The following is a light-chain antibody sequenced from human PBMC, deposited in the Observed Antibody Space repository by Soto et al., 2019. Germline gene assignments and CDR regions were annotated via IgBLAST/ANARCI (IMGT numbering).Light chain of an antibody. Sequence: QSALTQPASVSGSPGHSITISCTGTSSDVGAYSYVSWYQQHPGKAPKLMIYDVTNRPSGVSNRFSGSKSGNTASLTISGLQEEDEADYYCSSFTTTLTVIFGGGTKLTVL. CDR1: SSDVGAYSY. CDR2: DVT. CDR3: SSFTTTLTVI. V-gene: IGLV2-14*01. J-gene: IGLJ2*01.